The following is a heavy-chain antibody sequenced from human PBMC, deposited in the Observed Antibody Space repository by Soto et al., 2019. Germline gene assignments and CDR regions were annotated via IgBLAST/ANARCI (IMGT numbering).Heavy chain of an antibody. D-gene: IGHD6-13*01. CDR2: INHSGST. J-gene: IGHJ6*03. V-gene: IGHV4-34*01. CDR1: GGSFSGYY. CDR3: ARGLAAAGTLGYYYYMDV. Sequence: SETLSLTCAVYGGSFSGYYWSWIRQPPGKGLEWIGEINHSGSTNYNPSLKSRVTISVETSKNQFSLKLSSVTAADTAVFYCARGLAAAGTLGYYYYMDVWGKGTTVTVSS.